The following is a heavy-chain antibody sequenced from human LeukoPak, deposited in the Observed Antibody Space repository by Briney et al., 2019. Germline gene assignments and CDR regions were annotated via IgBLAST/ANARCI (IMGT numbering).Heavy chain of an antibody. J-gene: IGHJ4*02. D-gene: IGHD6-25*01. CDR1: GFTFSHSA. CDR2: ISFSGANT. CDR3: AKGNLRGPPPIIDY. Sequence: GGSLRLSCAASGFTFSHSAMTWVRQAPGRGLEWVSLISFSGANTYYADSVKGRFTISRDNSKNTLYLQMNTLRAEDTAVYYCAKGNLRGPPPIIDYWGQGTLVTVSS. V-gene: IGHV3-23*01.